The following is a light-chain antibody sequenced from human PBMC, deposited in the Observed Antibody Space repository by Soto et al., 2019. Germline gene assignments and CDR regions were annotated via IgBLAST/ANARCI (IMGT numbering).Light chain of an antibody. Sequence: DIQMTQSPSTLSASVGDRVTITCRASQSISSWLAWYQQKPGKAHKLLIYDAYSLESGVQSRFSGSGSGTEFTLTIRSLQPDDFATYYCKQYNSYPWTFGQGTKVDI. J-gene: IGKJ1*01. CDR1: QSISSW. V-gene: IGKV1-5*01. CDR2: DAY. CDR3: KQYNSYPWT.